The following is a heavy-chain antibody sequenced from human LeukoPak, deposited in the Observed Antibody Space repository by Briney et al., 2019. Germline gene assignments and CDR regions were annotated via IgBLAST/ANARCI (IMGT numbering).Heavy chain of an antibody. CDR3: ARDYDDSSGYNP. D-gene: IGHD3-22*01. Sequence: PGGSLRLSCAASGFTFSDYYMSWIRQAPGKGLEWVSSISSSSSYIYYADSVKGRFTISRDNAKNSLYLQMNSLRAEDTAVYYCARDYDDSSGYNPWGQGTLVTVSS. J-gene: IGHJ5*02. CDR2: ISSSSSYI. CDR1: GFTFSDYY. V-gene: IGHV3-11*06.